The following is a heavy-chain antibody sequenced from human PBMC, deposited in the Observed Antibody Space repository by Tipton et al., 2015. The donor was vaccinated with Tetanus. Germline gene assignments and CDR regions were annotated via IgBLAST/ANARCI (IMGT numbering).Heavy chain of an antibody. D-gene: IGHD3-3*01. Sequence: QLVQSGAEVRKSGESLKISCKASGYDVANYWIGWVRQMPGKGLEWMGIIYPGDSDTRYSPSFQGQVTMSVDRSTATAYLQWGSLKASDTAIYYCARHFGEMLYAPFRFDPWGQGTLVTVSS. CDR2: IYPGDSDT. CDR1: GYDVANYW. CDR3: ARHFGEMLYAPFRFDP. V-gene: IGHV5-51*01. J-gene: IGHJ5*02.